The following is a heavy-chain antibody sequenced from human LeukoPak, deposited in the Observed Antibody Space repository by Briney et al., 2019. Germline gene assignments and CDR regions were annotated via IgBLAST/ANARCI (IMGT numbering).Heavy chain of an antibody. J-gene: IGHJ5*02. CDR2: IYTSGST. CDR3: ARDLPVRIFGVVSGRGFDP. Sequence: KPSEPLSLTCTVSGGSISSYYWSWIRQPAGKGLEWIGRIYTSGSTNYNPSLKSRVTMSVDTSKNQFSLKLSSVTAADTAVYYCARDLPVRIFGVVSGRGFDPWGQGTLVTVSS. D-gene: IGHD3-3*01. CDR1: GGSISSYY. V-gene: IGHV4-4*07.